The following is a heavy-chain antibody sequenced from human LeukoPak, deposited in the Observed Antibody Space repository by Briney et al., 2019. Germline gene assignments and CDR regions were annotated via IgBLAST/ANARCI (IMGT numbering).Heavy chain of an antibody. CDR1: GYTFTDYY. D-gene: IGHD1-1*01. CDR2: VDPEDGET. CDR3: ATENELLANY. Sequence: GASVKVSCKASGYTFTDYYMHWVQQAPGKGLEWMGRVDPEDGETIYAEKFQGRVTITADTSTDTAYMELSSLRSEDTAVYYCATENELLANYWGQGTLVTVSS. V-gene: IGHV1-69-2*01. J-gene: IGHJ4*02.